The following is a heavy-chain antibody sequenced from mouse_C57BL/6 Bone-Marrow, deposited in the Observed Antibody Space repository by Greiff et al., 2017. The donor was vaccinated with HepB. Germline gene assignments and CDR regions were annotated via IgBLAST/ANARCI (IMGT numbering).Heavy chain of an antibody. CDR3: ARYYYYGSSYFDY. Sequence: VQVVESGPELVKPGASVKISCKASGYAFSSSWMNWVKQRPGKGLEWIGRIYPGDGDTNYNGKFKGKATLTADKSSSTAYMQLSSLTSEDSAVYFCARYYYYGSSYFDYWGQGTTLTVSS. V-gene: IGHV1-82*01. D-gene: IGHD1-1*01. CDR1: GYAFSSSW. J-gene: IGHJ2*01. CDR2: IYPGDGDT.